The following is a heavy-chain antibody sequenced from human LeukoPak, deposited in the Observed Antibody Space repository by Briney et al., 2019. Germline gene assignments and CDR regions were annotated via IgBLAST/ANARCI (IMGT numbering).Heavy chain of an antibody. Sequence: SQTLSLTCTDSGGSISSGSYYWSWIRQPAGKGLEWIGRIYTSGSTNYNPSLKSRITMSVDTSKNQFSLKLSSVTAADTAVYYCARDQSSGWYYFDYWGQGTLVTVSS. D-gene: IGHD6-19*01. J-gene: IGHJ4*02. CDR3: ARDQSSGWYYFDY. CDR2: IYTSGST. V-gene: IGHV4-61*02. CDR1: GGSISSGSYY.